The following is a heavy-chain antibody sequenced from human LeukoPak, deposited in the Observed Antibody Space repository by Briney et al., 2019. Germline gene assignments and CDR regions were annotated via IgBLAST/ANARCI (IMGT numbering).Heavy chain of an antibody. CDR2: IYPGDSDI. D-gene: IGHD3-22*01. J-gene: IGHJ4*02. V-gene: IGHV5-51*01. Sequence: GESLKIFXKGSGYTFTSYWIGWVRQMPGKGLEWMGIIYPGDSDIRYSPSFQGQVTISADKSIKTAYLQWSSLKASDTAMYYCARASDSHFDYWGQGTLVTVSS. CDR3: ARASDSHFDY. CDR1: GYTFTSYW.